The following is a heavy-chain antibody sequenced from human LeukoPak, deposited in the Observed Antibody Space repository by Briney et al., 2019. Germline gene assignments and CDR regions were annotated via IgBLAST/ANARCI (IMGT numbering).Heavy chain of an antibody. Sequence: PGGSLRLSCAASGFTFSSYAVSWVRQAPGKGLEWVSGISGSGGSTYYADSVKGRFTISRDNSKNTLYLQMNSLRAGDTAVYYCAKAMGATLFDYWGQGTLVTVSS. CDR2: ISGSGGST. D-gene: IGHD1-26*01. V-gene: IGHV3-23*01. CDR3: AKAMGATLFDY. CDR1: GFTFSSYA. J-gene: IGHJ4*02.